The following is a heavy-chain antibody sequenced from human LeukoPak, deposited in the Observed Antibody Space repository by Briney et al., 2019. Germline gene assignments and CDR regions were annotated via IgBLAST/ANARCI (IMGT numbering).Heavy chain of an antibody. Sequence: GASVKVSCKASGYTFTGYYMHWVRQAPGQGLEWMGRINPNSGDTNYAQKFQGRVTMTRDTSISTAYMELSRLRSDDAAVYYCARDWSGGSCDYWGQGTLVTVSS. D-gene: IGHD2-15*01. CDR2: INPNSGDT. J-gene: IGHJ4*02. V-gene: IGHV1-2*06. CDR3: ARDWSGGSCDY. CDR1: GYTFTGYY.